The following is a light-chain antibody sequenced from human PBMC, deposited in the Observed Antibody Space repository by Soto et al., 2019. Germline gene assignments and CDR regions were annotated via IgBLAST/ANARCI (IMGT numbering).Light chain of an antibody. V-gene: IGLV2-8*01. J-gene: IGLJ1*01. CDR2: EVS. CDR3: TSYAGSNNFFYV. CDR1: SSDVGGYNY. Sequence: SDRTQPPSASGSALRSVTISCTGTSSDVGGYNYVSWYQQHPGTAPKLMIYEVSKRPSGVPDRFSGSKSGNTASLTVSGLQAEDEADYYCTSYAGSNNFFYVFGTGTKVTVL.